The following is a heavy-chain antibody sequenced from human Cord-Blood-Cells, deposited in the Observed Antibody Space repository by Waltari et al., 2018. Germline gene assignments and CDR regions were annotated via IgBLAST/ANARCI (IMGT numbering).Heavy chain of an antibody. CDR3: ATGVTMVQGVIQPPDY. V-gene: IGHV1-24*01. CDR1: GYTLNELS. D-gene: IGHD3-10*01. CDR2: FDPEDGET. Sequence: QVQLVQSGAEVKKPGASVTVSCKVSGYTLNELSMHWVRQAPGKGLEWMGGFDPEDGETIYAQKFQGRVTMTEDTSTDTAYMELSSLRSEDTAVYYCATGVTMVQGVIQPPDYWGQGTLVTVSS. J-gene: IGHJ4*02.